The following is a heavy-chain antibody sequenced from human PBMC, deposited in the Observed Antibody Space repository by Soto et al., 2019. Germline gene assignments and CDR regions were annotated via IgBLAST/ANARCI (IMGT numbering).Heavy chain of an antibody. CDR3: AALWVAATRGY. Sequence: QMQLVQSGPEVKKPGTSVKVSCKASGFTFTSSAVQWVRQARGQRLEWIGWIVVGSGNTNYAQKFQERVTITRDTSTSTAYMELSSLRSEDTAVYYCAALWVAATRGYWGQGTLVTVSS. J-gene: IGHJ4*02. D-gene: IGHD2-15*01. CDR2: IVVGSGNT. V-gene: IGHV1-58*01. CDR1: GFTFTSSA.